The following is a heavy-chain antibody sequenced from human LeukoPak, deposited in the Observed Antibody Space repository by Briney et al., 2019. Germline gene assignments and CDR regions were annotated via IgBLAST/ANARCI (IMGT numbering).Heavy chain of an antibody. V-gene: IGHV3-30-3*01. CDR1: GFTFSSYA. CDR2: ISYDGSNK. D-gene: IGHD1-26*01. Sequence: GRSLRLSCAASGFTFSSYAMHWVRQAPGKGLEWVADISYDGSNKYYADSVKGRFTISRHNSKNPLYLHRNSLRAEDTAVYYCASPSKSHLGWDGMDVWGQGTTVTVSS. CDR3: ASPSKSHLGWDGMDV. J-gene: IGHJ6*01.